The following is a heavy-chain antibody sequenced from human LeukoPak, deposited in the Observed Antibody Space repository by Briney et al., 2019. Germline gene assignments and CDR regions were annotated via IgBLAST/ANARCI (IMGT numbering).Heavy chain of an antibody. V-gene: IGHV3-21*04. Sequence: GGSLRLSCAASGFTFSSYNMNWVRQAPGKGLEWVSSITSSSSYIYYADSVKGRFTISRDNAKNSLFLQMNSLRAEDTAVYYCARVLRYCSGGNCYSGGLGYMDVWGKGTTVTISS. CDR2: ITSSSSYI. J-gene: IGHJ6*03. CDR1: GFTFSSYN. D-gene: IGHD2-15*01. CDR3: ARVLRYCSGGNCYSGGLGYMDV.